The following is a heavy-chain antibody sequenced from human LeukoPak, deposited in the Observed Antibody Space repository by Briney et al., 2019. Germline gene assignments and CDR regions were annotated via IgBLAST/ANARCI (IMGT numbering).Heavy chain of an antibody. V-gene: IGHV3-30*02. Sequence: PGGSLRLSCAASGFTFSTYGMHWVRQAPGKGLEWVAFIRYDESNKYYADSVKGRFTISRDNSKNTLYLQMISLRAEDTAVYYCARGGTAAATHMSFDFWGRGTLVTVSS. CDR2: IRYDESNK. J-gene: IGHJ4*02. CDR3: ARGGTAAATHMSFDF. CDR1: GFTFSTYG. D-gene: IGHD6-13*01.